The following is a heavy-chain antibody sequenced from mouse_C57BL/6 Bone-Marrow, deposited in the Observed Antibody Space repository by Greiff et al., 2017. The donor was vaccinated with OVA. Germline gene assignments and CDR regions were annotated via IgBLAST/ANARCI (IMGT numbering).Heavy chain of an antibody. CDR2: IDPENGDT. V-gene: IGHV14-4*01. CDR1: GFNIKDDY. Sequence: VQLQQSGAELVRPGASVKLSCTASGFNIKDDYMHWVKQRPEQGLEWIGWIDPENGDTEYASKFQGKATITADTSSNTAYLQLSSLTSEDTAVDYGTRGVYYSNSGAMDYWGQGTSVTVSS. D-gene: IGHD2-5*01. CDR3: TRGVYYSNSGAMDY. J-gene: IGHJ4*01.